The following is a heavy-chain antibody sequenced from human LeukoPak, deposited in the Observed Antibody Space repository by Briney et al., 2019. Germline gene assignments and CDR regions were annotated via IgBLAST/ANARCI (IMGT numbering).Heavy chain of an antibody. D-gene: IGHD3-10*01. V-gene: IGHV3-53*01. Sequence: GGSLRLSCAASGFTVSSNYMSWVRQAPGKGLEWVSVIYSGGSTYYADSVKGRFTISRDNSKNTLYLQMNSLRAEDTAVYYCARERTRGGSGSYYGYYYYGMDVWGQGTTVTVSS. CDR1: GFTVSSNY. J-gene: IGHJ6*02. CDR3: ARERTRGGSGSYYGYYYYGMDV. CDR2: IYSGGST.